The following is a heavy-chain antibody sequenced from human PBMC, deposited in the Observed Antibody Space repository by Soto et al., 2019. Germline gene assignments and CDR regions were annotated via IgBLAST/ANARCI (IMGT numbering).Heavy chain of an antibody. J-gene: IGHJ6*03. CDR2: INWNGGST. V-gene: IGHV3-20*01. CDR3: ARGLAVAGFYYYYMDV. D-gene: IGHD6-19*01. Sequence: GGSLRLSCAASGFTFDDYGMSWVRQAPGKGLEWVSGINWNGGSTGYADSVKGRFTISRDNAKNSLYLQMNSLRAEDTALYHCARGLAVAGFYYYYMDVWGKGTTVTVS. CDR1: GFTFDDYG.